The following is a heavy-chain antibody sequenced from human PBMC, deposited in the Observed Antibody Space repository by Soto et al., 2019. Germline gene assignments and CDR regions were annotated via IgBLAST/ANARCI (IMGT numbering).Heavy chain of an antibody. Sequence: QVQLVQSGAEVKKPGSSVKVSCKASGGTFSSYAISWVRQAPGQGLEWMGGLIPIFGTANYAQKFQGRVTITADESTSTAYMELSSLRSEDTAVYYCARTIPPSSGRPEYYFDYWGQGTLVTVSS. CDR1: GGTFSSYA. V-gene: IGHV1-69*01. CDR2: LIPIFGTA. J-gene: IGHJ4*02. D-gene: IGHD6-19*01. CDR3: ARTIPPSSGRPEYYFDY.